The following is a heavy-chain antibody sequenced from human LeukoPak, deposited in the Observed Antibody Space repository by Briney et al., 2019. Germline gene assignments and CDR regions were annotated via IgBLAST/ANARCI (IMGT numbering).Heavy chain of an antibody. Sequence: GGSLTLSCTASAFSFSVYSLNWVRQAPGKGLEWVSYIGPSGSPTYYADSVKGRFTISRDNVKNSLYLQMSSLRDEDTALYYCASLAPIGTYWGQGTLVTVFS. J-gene: IGHJ4*02. CDR1: AFSFSVYS. D-gene: IGHD1-1*01. CDR3: ASLAPIGTY. CDR2: IGPSGSPT. V-gene: IGHV3-48*02.